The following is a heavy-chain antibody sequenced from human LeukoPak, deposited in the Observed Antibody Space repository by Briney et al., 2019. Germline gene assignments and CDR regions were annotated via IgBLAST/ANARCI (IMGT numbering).Heavy chain of an antibody. Sequence: ASVKVSCKASGYTSTSYGISWVRQAPGQGLEWMGWISAYNGNTNYAQKLQGRVTMTTDTSTSTAYMELRSLRSDDTAVYYCAREVDIVATSAFDIWGQGTMVTVSS. J-gene: IGHJ3*02. CDR2: ISAYNGNT. CDR3: AREVDIVATSAFDI. CDR1: GYTSTSYG. D-gene: IGHD5-12*01. V-gene: IGHV1-18*01.